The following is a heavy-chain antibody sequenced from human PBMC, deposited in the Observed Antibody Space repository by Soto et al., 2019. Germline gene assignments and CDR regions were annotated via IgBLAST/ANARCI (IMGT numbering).Heavy chain of an antibody. V-gene: IGHV4-39*01. Sequence: QLQLQESGPGLVKPSETLSLTCTVSGGSISSSSYYWGWIRQPPGKGLEWIGSIYYSGSTYYNPSLKSRVTISVSTSKNQCSLKLSSVTAADTAVYYCARQDIVVVPAASEGGWFDPWGQGTLVTVSS. CDR2: IYYSGST. CDR1: GGSISSSSYY. J-gene: IGHJ5*02. CDR3: ARQDIVVVPAASEGGWFDP. D-gene: IGHD2-2*01.